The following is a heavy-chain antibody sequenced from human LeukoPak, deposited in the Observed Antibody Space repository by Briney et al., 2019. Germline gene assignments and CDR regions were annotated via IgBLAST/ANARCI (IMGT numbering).Heavy chain of an antibody. D-gene: IGHD5-12*01. J-gene: IGHJ4*02. CDR2: INPNSGGT. CDR1: GYSLTTYA. Sequence: ASVKVSCKASGYSLTTYAITWVRQAPGQGLEWMGWINPNSGGTNYAPKFQGRVTMTRDTSISTAYMELSRLRSDGTAVFYCARAIVPTLGVRRGLVFWGQGTLVTVSS. CDR3: ARAIVPTLGVRRGLVF. V-gene: IGHV1-2*02.